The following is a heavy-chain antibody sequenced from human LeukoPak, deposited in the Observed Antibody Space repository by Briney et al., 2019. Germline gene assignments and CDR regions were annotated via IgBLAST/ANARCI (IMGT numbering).Heavy chain of an antibody. Sequence: GASVKVSCKASGDTFSNYAISWVRQAPGQGLEWMGSIIPMFGTPNNAQKFQDRVTITADKSTNTAYMELSSLGSEDTAVYYCARVAAPGNRFWFDPWGQGTLVTVSS. CDR1: GDTFSNYA. CDR2: IIPMFGTP. D-gene: IGHD6-13*01. V-gene: IGHV1-69*06. CDR3: ARVAAPGNRFWFDP. J-gene: IGHJ5*02.